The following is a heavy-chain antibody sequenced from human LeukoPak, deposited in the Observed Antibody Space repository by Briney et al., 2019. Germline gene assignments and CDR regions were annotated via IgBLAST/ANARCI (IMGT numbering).Heavy chain of an antibody. V-gene: IGHV4-39*02. CDR1: GGSISSGTYY. CDR2: VSYSGST. J-gene: IGHJ5*02. Sequence: PSETLSLTCTVSGGSISSGTYYWGWIRQPPGKGLEWIGSVSYSGSTYYNPSLESRVTISVDMSKNHFSLRLRSVTAADTAVYYCARLLWFGELSTWFDPWGQGTLVTVSS. CDR3: ARLLWFGELSTWFDP. D-gene: IGHD3-10*01.